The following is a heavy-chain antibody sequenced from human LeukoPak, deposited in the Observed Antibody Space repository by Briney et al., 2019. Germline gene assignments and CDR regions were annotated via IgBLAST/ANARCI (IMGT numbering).Heavy chain of an antibody. V-gene: IGHV3-74*03. J-gene: IGHJ4*02. CDR3: ARDVDYHATSECFDY. Sequence: PGGSLRLSCAASGFTLSSYWMHWVRQAPGKGLVWVSRINSDGSSTTYADSVKGRFTISRDNAKNTLYLQMNSLRPEDTAVYYCARDVDYHATSECFDYWGQGTLVTVSS. CDR2: INSDGSST. CDR1: GFTLSSYW. D-gene: IGHD3-22*01.